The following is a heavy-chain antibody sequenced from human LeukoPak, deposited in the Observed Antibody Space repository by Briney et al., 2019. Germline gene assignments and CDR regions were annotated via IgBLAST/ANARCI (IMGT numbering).Heavy chain of an antibody. V-gene: IGHV3-30*03. CDR2: ISYDGSNK. Sequence: PGRSLRLSCAASGFTFSSYGMHWVRQAPGKGLEWVAVISYDGSNKYYADSVKGRFTISRDNSKNTLYLQMNSLRAEDTAVYYCARGQGIQLWSVFDYWGQGTLVTVSS. D-gene: IGHD5-18*01. CDR1: GFTFSSYG. J-gene: IGHJ4*02. CDR3: ARGQGIQLWSVFDY.